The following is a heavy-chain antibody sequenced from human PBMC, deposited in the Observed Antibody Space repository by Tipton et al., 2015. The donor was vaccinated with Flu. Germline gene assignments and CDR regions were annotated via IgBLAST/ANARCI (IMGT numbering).Heavy chain of an antibody. V-gene: IGHV4-61*02. D-gene: IGHD2-15*01. J-gene: IGHJ3*02. CDR2: VYTSGST. CDR3: ARGLGVVVAVAFDI. CDR1: GDSISSGTYY. Sequence: TLSLTCTVSGDSISSGTYYWSWIRQPAGKGLEWIGRVYTSGSTNYNPSLRSRVTISVDTSKNQFSLKLSSVTAADTAVYYCARGLGVVVAVAFDIWGQGTMVTVSS.